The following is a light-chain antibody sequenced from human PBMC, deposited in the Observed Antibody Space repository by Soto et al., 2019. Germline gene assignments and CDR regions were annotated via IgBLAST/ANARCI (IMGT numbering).Light chain of an antibody. J-gene: IGKJ1*01. CDR2: KAS. CDR1: QSISVW. Sequence: DIQMTQSPSTLSAAVGDRVTITCRASQSISVWLARYQQKPGKAPKLLIYKASSLESGVPSRFSGSGSGTEFTLTISSLQPDDFATYYCQQYETYWTFGPGTKVDIK. V-gene: IGKV1-5*03. CDR3: QQYETYWT.